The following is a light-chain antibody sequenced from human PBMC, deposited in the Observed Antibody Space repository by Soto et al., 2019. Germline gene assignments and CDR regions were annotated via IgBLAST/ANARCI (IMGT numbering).Light chain of an antibody. J-gene: IGLJ1*01. V-gene: IGLV2-14*01. CDR1: SSDVGAYNY. CDR3: SSLTTSFTYV. Sequence: QSVLTQPASVSGSPGQSVAISCTGTSSDVGAYNYISWYQQHPGKAPKLLLSEVSNRPSGVSDRFSGSKSGNTASLTISGLQAEDEADYYCSSLTTSFTYVFXTATKVAVL. CDR2: EVS.